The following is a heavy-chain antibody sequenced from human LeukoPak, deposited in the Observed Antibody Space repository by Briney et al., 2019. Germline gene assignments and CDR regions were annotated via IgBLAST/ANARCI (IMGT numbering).Heavy chain of an antibody. CDR3: AKDSYDRSGYYYYYFAY. V-gene: IGHV3-30*18. D-gene: IGHD3-22*01. Sequence: GGSLRLSCAASGFTFSSSGMHWVRQAPGKGLEWVAVISYDGSNKYYADSVKGRFTISRDNSKNTLYPQMNSLRAGDTAVYYCAKDSYDRSGYYYYYFAYWGQGTQVTVSS. J-gene: IGHJ4*02. CDR1: GFTFSSSG. CDR2: ISYDGSNK.